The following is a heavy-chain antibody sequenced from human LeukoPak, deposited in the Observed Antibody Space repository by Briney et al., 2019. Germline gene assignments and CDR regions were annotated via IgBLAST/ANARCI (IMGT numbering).Heavy chain of an antibody. CDR1: GFTFSSYS. CDR3: AREGEYCSSTNCYYYYCMDV. D-gene: IGHD2-2*01. V-gene: IGHV3-21*01. J-gene: IGHJ6*02. CDR2: IYSSRSYI. Sequence: ESLTLTCAASGFTFSSYSMNWIRQPPGKGLEWVSSIYSSRSYIYNLSPEKGLFTISRATAKNSLYLQMYIMTADAAAFYYAAREGEYCSSTNCYYYYCMDVWGQGTTVTVSS.